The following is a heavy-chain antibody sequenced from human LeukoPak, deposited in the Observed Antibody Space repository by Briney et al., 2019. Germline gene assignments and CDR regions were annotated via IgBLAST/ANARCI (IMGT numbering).Heavy chain of an antibody. V-gene: IGHV1-69*05. Sequence: SVKVSCKASGATFSSYAISWVRQAPGQGLEWMGRIIPIFGTANYAQKFQGRVTITTDESTSTAYMELSSLRSEDTAVYYCARTLYSGSYYPDYWGQGTLVTVSS. CDR1: GATFSSYA. D-gene: IGHD1-26*01. CDR3: ARTLYSGSYYPDY. CDR2: IIPIFGTA. J-gene: IGHJ4*02.